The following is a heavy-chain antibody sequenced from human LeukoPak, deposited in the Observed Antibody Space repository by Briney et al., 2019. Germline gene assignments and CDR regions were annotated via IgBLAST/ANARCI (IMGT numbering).Heavy chain of an antibody. V-gene: IGHV1-8*01. CDR3: ARTLKYCSGGSCYSFFDGEQYYFDY. CDR1: GYTFTSYD. J-gene: IGHJ4*02. CDR2: MNPNSGNT. D-gene: IGHD2-15*01. Sequence: ASVKVSCKASGYTFTSYDINWVRQATGQGLEWMGWMNPNSGNTGYAQKFQGRVTMTRNTSISTAYMELSSLRSEDTAVYYCARTLKYCSGGSCYSFFDGEQYYFDYWGQGTLVTVSS.